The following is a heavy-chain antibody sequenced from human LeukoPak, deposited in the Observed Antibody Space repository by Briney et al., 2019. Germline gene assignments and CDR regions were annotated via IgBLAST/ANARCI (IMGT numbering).Heavy chain of an antibody. CDR2: IKNKANSYTT. D-gene: IGHD1-26*01. V-gene: IGHV3-72*01. J-gene: IGHJ4*02. CDR3: ARRGSYYYGDEFDY. Sequence: GGSLRLSCAASGFTFSDPYMDWVRQAPGKGLEWVGRIKNKANSYTTEYAASVKGRFTISRDDSKNSLYLQMNSLKTEDTAVYYCARRGSYYYGDEFDYWGQGTLVTVSS. CDR1: GFTFSDPY.